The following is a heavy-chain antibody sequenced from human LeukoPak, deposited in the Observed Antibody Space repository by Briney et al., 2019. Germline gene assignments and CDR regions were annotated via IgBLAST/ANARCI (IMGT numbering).Heavy chain of an antibody. CDR3: ALDSSGWSDDSFDI. Sequence: SETLSLTCTVSGGSISSYYWSWIRQPPGKGLEWIGYIYYSGSTKYNPSLKSRVTMSIDTSKNQFSLNLKSVTAADTAVYYCALDSSGWSDDSFDIWGHGTMVIVSP. D-gene: IGHD6-13*01. J-gene: IGHJ3*02. V-gene: IGHV4-59*01. CDR1: GGSISSYY. CDR2: IYYSGST.